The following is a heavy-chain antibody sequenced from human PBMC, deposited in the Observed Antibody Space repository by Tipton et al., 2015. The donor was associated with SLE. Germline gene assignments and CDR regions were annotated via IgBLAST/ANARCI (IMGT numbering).Heavy chain of an antibody. J-gene: IGHJ5*02. V-gene: IGHV4-34*01. CDR3: TRRGAFGFDP. CDR1: GGSFSGYY. D-gene: IGHD3-10*01. CDR2: INHSGST. Sequence: GLVKPSETLSLTCAVYGGSFSGYYWSWIRQPPGKGLEWIGEINHSGSTNYNPSLKSRVTISADTSKNQFSLKLSSVTAADTAVYYCTRRGAFGFDPWGQGTLVTVSS.